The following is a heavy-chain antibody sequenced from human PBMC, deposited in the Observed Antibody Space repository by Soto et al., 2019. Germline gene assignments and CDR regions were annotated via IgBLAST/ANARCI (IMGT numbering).Heavy chain of an antibody. CDR3: ARVGGWGTQFGP. J-gene: IGHJ5*02. V-gene: IGHV3-23*01. D-gene: IGHD3-16*01. Sequence: PVGSLRLSCADSGFTFSSYSMSWVRQAPGKGPEWVSTISGSGGSVSYADSVKGRFTNSRDNSKNTLSLQMNSLSAEDTAIYYCARVGGWGTQFGPWGPGTLVTVSS. CDR2: ISGSGGSV. CDR1: GFTFSSYS.